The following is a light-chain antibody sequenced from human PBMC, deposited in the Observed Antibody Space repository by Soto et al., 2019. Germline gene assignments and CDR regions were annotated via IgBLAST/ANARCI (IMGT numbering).Light chain of an antibody. CDR1: QGISSY. V-gene: IGKV1-9*01. CDR3: QHYNSYSEA. CDR2: GAS. J-gene: IGKJ1*01. Sequence: IQLTQYPSSLSASEGDRVTINCRASQGISSYLAWYQQKPGKAPKLLIYGASTLQSGVPSRFGGSGSGTEFTLTISSLQPDDFATYYCQHYNSYSEAFGQGSMV.